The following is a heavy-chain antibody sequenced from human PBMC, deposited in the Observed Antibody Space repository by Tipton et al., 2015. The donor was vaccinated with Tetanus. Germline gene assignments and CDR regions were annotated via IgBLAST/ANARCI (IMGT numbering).Heavy chain of an antibody. V-gene: IGHV4-39*01. CDR3: AILPKHWLAPRGAP. D-gene: IGHD6-19*01. J-gene: IGHJ5*02. CDR2: ISNSGTS. Sequence: TLSLTCTVSDESISSSSYYWGWIRHHPGRGLEWIASISNSGTSYNNPSFRSRVTISVDTSKNQFSLNLTSVTAADTAMYYCAILPKHWLAPRGAPWGQGILVTVSS. CDR1: DESISSSSYY.